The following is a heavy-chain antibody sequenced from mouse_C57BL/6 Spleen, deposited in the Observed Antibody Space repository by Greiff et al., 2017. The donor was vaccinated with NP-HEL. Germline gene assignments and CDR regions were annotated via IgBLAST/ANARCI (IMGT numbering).Heavy chain of an antibody. CDR3: ARGGEVDY. CDR1: GYSFTGYY. V-gene: IGHV1-42*01. J-gene: IGHJ4*01. Sequence: EVKLVESGPELVKPGASVKISCKASGYSFTGYYMNWVKQSPEKSLEWIGEINPSTGGTTYNQKFKAKATLTVDKSSSTAYMQLKSLTSEDSAVYYCARGGEVDYWGQGTSVTVSS. CDR2: INPSTGGT.